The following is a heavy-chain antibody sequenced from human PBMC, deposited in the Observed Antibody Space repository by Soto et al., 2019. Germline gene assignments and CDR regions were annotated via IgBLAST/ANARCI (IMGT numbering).Heavy chain of an antibody. CDR2: ISYDGSNK. D-gene: IGHD6-19*01. CDR1: GFTFSSYG. J-gene: IGHJ4*02. CDR3: AHRPSGWYLFDY. V-gene: IGHV3-30*03. Sequence: GSLRLSCAASGFTFSSYGMHWVRQAPGKGLEWVAVISYDGSNKYYADSVKGRFTISRDNSKNTLYLQMNSLRAEDTAVYYCAHRPSGWYLFDYWGQGTLVTVSS.